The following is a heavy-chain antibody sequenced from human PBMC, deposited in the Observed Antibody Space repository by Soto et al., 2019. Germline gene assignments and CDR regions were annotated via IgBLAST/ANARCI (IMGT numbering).Heavy chain of an antibody. CDR1: GYSFTSYW. D-gene: IGHD3-10*01. CDR3: ARRSIRGVYHDAFDI. J-gene: IGHJ3*02. V-gene: IGHV5-51*01. Sequence: PGESLKISCKGSGYSFTSYWIGWVRQMPGKGLEWMGIIYPGDSDTRYSPSFQGQVTISAAKSISTAYLQWSSLKASDTALYYCARRSIRGVYHDAFDIWGKGTMVTVSS. CDR2: IYPGDSDT.